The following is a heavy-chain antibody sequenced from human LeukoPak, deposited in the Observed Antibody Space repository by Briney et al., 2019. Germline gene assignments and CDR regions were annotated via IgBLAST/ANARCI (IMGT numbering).Heavy chain of an antibody. V-gene: IGHV1-69*13. CDR1: GGTFSSYA. CDR3: ARARNDDSSGYYPDY. Sequence: GASVKVSCKASGGTFSSYAISWVRQAPGQGLEWMGGIIPIFGTANYAKKLQGRVTITADESTSTAYMELSSLRSEDTAVYYCARARNDDSSGYYPDYWGQGTLVTVSS. CDR2: IIPIFGTA. D-gene: IGHD3-22*01. J-gene: IGHJ4*02.